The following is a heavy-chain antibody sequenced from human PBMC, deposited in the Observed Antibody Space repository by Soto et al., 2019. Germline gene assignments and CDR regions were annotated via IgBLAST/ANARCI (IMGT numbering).Heavy chain of an antibody. V-gene: IGHV3-21*01. CDR2: ISSSSSYI. Sequence: EVQLVESGGGLVKPGGSLRLSCAASGFTFSSYSMNLVRQAPGKGLEWVSSISSSSSYIYYADSVKGRFTISRDNAKNSLYLQMNSLRAEDTAVYYCARPIPKAPDAFDIWGQGTMVTVSS. CDR1: GFTFSSYS. D-gene: IGHD2-2*02. J-gene: IGHJ3*02. CDR3: ARPIPKAPDAFDI.